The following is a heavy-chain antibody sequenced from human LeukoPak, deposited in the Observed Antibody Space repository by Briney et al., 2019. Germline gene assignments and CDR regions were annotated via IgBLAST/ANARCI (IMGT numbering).Heavy chain of an antibody. D-gene: IGHD7-27*01. J-gene: IGHJ4*02. CDR3: VRGSTGSDVFDY. V-gene: IGHV1-69*05. CDR2: IIPIFGTA. CDR1: GGTFSSYA. Sequence: SVKVSCKASGGTFSSYAISWVRQAPGQGLEWMGGIIPIFGTANYAQKFQGRVTITTDESTSTAYMELSSLRSEDTAVYYCVRGSTGSDVFDYWGQGTLVTVSS.